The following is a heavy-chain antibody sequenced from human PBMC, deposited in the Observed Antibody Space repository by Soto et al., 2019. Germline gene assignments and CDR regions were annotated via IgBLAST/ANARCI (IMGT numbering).Heavy chain of an antibody. J-gene: IGHJ5*02. CDR3: AHRQGPSWYEYNWFDT. Sequence: TLGGFRLIKKKVGVGWIRQPPGKALEWLALIYWDDDKRYSPSLKSRLTITKDTSKNQVVLTMTNMDPVDTATYYCAHRQGPSWYEYNWFDTCGQRTLGTGSS. CDR2: IYWDDDK. CDR1: GFRLIKKKVG. D-gene: IGHD6-13*01. V-gene: IGHV2-5*02.